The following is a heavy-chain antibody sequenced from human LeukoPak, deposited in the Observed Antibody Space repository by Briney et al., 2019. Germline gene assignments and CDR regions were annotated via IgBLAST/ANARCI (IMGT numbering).Heavy chain of an antibody. J-gene: IGHJ6*03. CDR1: GFTLRSYV. V-gene: IGHV3-23*01. CDR3: AKVGQDYYGSGSYSHMDV. D-gene: IGHD3-10*01. Sequence: PGGSLRLSCVASGFTLRSYVMNWVRQTPGKGLEWVSSISGSGDSTFYADSVKGRFSISRDNSKNSLYLQMNSLRAEDTAVYYCAKVGQDYYGSGSYSHMDVWGKGTTVTVSS. CDR2: ISGSGDST.